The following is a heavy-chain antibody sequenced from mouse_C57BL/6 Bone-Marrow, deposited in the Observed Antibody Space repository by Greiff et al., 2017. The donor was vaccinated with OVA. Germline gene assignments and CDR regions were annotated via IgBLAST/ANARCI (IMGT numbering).Heavy chain of an antibody. CDR1: GYTFTSYW. Sequence: QVQLQQPGAELVKPGASVKLSCKASGYTFTSYWMQWVKQRPGQGLEWIGEIDPSDSYTNYNQKFKGKATLTVDTSSSTAYMQLSSLTSEDYAVYYCAKAGRFYAMDYWGQGTSVTVSS. CDR2: IDPSDSYT. CDR3: AKAGRFYAMDY. J-gene: IGHJ4*01. V-gene: IGHV1-50*01.